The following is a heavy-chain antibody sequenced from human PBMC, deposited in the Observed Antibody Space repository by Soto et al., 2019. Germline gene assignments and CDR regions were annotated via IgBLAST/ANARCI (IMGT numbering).Heavy chain of an antibody. CDR2: INPSGDKT. V-gene: IGHV1-46*01. D-gene: IGHD6-19*01. CDR1: GYTFTRYH. CDR3: ARDVSSGWYDYFDY. J-gene: IGHJ4*02. Sequence: ASVKVSCKASGYTFTRYHMHWVRQAPGQGLEWMGIINPSGDKTRYAQKFQGRVTMTGDTSTSTAYMELSSLRSEDTAVYYCARDVSSGWYDYFDYWGQGTLVTVSS.